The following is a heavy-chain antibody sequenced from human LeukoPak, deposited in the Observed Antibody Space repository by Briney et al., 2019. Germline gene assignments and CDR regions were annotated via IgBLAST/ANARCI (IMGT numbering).Heavy chain of an antibody. Sequence: GGSLRLSCAAPGFTFNIYAMNWVRQAPGKGLEWVSYITGDSAIIYYADSVRGRFTISRDNAQNSLYLQMNSLRAEDTAVYYCASGWLGVLDYWGQGTLVTVSS. V-gene: IGHV3-48*01. CDR1: GFTFNIYA. CDR2: ITGDSAII. D-gene: IGHD6-19*01. J-gene: IGHJ4*02. CDR3: ASGWLGVLDY.